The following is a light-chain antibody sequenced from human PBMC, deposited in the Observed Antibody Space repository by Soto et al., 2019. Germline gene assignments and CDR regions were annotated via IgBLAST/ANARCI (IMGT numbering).Light chain of an antibody. CDR3: YSYAGRDVV. CDR2: EVS. V-gene: IGLV2-23*02. Sequence: QSVLTQPASVSGSPGQSITISCTGTSSDVGSYNLVSWYQQHPGKAPKLMIYEVSKRPSGVSNRFSGSKSGNTASLTISGLQTEDEADYYCYSYAGRDVVFGGGTQLTVL. CDR1: SSDVGSYNL. J-gene: IGLJ2*01.